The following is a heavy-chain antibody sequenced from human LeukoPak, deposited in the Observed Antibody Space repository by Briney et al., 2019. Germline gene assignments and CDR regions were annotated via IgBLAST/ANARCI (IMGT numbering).Heavy chain of an antibody. CDR1: GFTFSSYG. D-gene: IGHD5-18*01. CDR2: IRYDGSNK. Sequence: GGSLRLSCAASGFTFSSYGMHWVRQAPGKGLEWVAFIRYDGSNKYYADSVKGRFTISRDNSKNTLYLQMNSLRAEDTAVYYCAKTNTAMAPYNWFDPWGQGTLVTVSS. CDR3: AKTNTAMAPYNWFDP. J-gene: IGHJ5*02. V-gene: IGHV3-30*02.